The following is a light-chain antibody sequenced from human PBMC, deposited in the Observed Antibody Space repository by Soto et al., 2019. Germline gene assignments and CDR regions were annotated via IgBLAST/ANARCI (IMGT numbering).Light chain of an antibody. J-gene: IGKJ2*01. CDR3: QQYNNWPYT. Sequence: EIVMTQSPATLSVPPGERATLSCRASQGVSSNLAWYQQKPGQAPRLLIYGASTRATGIPARFSGSGSGTEFTLTISSLQSEDFAVYYCQQYNNWPYTFGQGTKLEIK. CDR2: GAS. CDR1: QGVSSN. V-gene: IGKV3-15*01.